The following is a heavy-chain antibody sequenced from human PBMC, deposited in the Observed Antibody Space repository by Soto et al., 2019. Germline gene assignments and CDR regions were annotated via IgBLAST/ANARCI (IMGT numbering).Heavy chain of an antibody. J-gene: IGHJ6*02. Sequence: ASVKVSCKASGYTFTSYYMHWVRQAPGQGLEWMGIINPSGGSTSYAQKFQGRVTMTRDTSTSTVYMELSSLRSEDTAVYYCARDRGYDFWSGYPGRYYYGMDVWGQGTTVTVSS. D-gene: IGHD3-3*01. V-gene: IGHV1-46*01. CDR3: ARDRGYDFWSGYPGRYYYGMDV. CDR2: INPSGGST. CDR1: GYTFTSYY.